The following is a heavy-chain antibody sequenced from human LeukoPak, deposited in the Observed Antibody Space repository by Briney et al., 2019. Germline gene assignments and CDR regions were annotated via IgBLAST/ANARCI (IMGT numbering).Heavy chain of an antibody. V-gene: IGHV1-8*01. CDR2: MNPNSGNT. CDR1: GYTFTSYD. D-gene: IGHD3-3*01. J-gene: IGHJ6*02. CDR3: ARSLYYDFWSGYFNYYYGMDV. Sequence: ASVKVSCKASGYTFTSYDINWVRQATGQGLEWMGWMNPNSGNTGYAQKFQGRVTMTRNTSISTAYMELSSLRSEDTAVYYCARSLYYDFWSGYFNYYYGMDVWGQGTTVTVPS.